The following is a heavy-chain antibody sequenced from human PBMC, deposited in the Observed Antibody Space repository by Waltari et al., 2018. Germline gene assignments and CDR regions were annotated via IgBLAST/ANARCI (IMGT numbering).Heavy chain of an antibody. Sequence: QVQLQQWGAGLLKPSETLSLTCAVYGGSFSGYYWSWIRQPPGKGLEWIGEINHSGSTNYNPSLKSRVTISVDTSKNQFSLKLSSVTAADTAVYYCARDNTARFQHWGQGTLVTVSS. CDR2: INHSGST. CDR3: ARDNTARFQH. J-gene: IGHJ1*01. D-gene: IGHD6-25*01. V-gene: IGHV4-34*01. CDR1: GGSFSGYY.